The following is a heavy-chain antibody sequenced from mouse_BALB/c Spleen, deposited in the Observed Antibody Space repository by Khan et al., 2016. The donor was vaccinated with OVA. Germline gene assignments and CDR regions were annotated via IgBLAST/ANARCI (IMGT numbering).Heavy chain of an antibody. CDR3: ARGHFYRRSYDYWYIDV. V-gene: IGHV5-6-5*01. D-gene: IGHD1-1*01. J-gene: IGHJ1*01. Sequence: EVELVESGGGLVKPGGSLKLSCAASGFTFSSYAMSWVRQTPEKRLEWVASINSGGSIYYSDSMKGRFTISRDNARNILYLQMSSLRSADTSMDYCARGHFYRRSYDYWYIDVWGAGTTVTVSS. CDR2: INSGGSI. CDR1: GFTFSSYA.